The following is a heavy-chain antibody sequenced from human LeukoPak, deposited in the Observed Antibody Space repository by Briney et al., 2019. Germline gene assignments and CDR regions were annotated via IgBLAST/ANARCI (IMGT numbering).Heavy chain of an antibody. J-gene: IGHJ3*01. D-gene: IGHD2/OR15-2a*01. CDR2: INHSGST. V-gene: IGHV4-34*01. CDR1: GGSFSGYY. CDR3: AAGFEVSYEIFNAFAL. Sequence: SETLSLTCAVYGGSFSGYYWSWIRQPPGKGLEWIGEINHSGSTNYNPSLKSRVTISVDTSKNQFSLKLSSVTAADTAVYYCAAGFEVSYEIFNAFALWGQGTLVTVSS.